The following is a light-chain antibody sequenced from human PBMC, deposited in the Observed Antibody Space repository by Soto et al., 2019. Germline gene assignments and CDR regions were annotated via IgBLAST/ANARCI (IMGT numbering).Light chain of an antibody. CDR3: SSYTGSNTRYV. Sequence: SYELTQPPSVSVAPGQTARITCGGNNIGSKSVHWYQQKPGQAPVLVVYDDGARPSGIPERISGSKSGNTATLTISGLQAEDEADYYCSSYTGSNTRYVFGTGTKVTVL. J-gene: IGLJ1*01. CDR1: NIGSKS. V-gene: IGLV3-21*02. CDR2: DDG.